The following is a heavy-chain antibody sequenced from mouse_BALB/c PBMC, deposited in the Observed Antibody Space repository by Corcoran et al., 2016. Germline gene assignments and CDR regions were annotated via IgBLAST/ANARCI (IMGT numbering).Heavy chain of an antibody. CDR1: GYSITSGYY. Sequence: DVQLQESGPGLVKPSQSLSLTCSVTGYSITSGYYWNWIRQFPGNKLEWMGYISYDGSNNYNPSLKNRISITRDTSKNQFFLKLNSVTTEDTATYYCAREDDGYYGWFAYWGQGTLVTVSA. V-gene: IGHV3-6*02. CDR2: ISYDGSN. D-gene: IGHD2-3*01. CDR3: AREDDGYYGWFAY. J-gene: IGHJ3*01.